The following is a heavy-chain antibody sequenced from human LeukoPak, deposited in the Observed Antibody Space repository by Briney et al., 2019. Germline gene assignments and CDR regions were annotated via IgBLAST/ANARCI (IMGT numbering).Heavy chain of an antibody. Sequence: ASVKVPCKASGGTFSSYAISWVRQAPGQGLEWMGRIIPILGIANYAQKFQGRVTITADKSTSTAYMELSSLRSEDTAVYYCARDVRGYYDSSGYDYWGQGTLVTVSS. CDR1: GGTFSSYA. V-gene: IGHV1-69*04. J-gene: IGHJ4*02. CDR2: IIPILGIA. D-gene: IGHD3-22*01. CDR3: ARDVRGYYDSSGYDY.